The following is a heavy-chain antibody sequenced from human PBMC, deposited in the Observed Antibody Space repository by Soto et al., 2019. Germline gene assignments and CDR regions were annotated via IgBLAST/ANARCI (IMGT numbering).Heavy chain of an antibody. D-gene: IGHD2-2*01. V-gene: IGHV1-3*01. CDR3: VGSNVVSA. CDR2: INAGNGNT. CDR1: GYTFTSYA. Sequence: ASVKVSCKASGYTFTSYAMHWVRQAPGQRLEWMGWINAGNGNTKYSQKFQGRVIITRDTSASTAYMELSSLRVEDTGLYYCVGSNVVSAWGQGTLVTVSS. J-gene: IGHJ5*02.